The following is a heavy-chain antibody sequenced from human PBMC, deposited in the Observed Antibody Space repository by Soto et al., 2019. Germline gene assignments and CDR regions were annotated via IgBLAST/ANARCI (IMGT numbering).Heavy chain of an antibody. V-gene: IGHV4-31*03. CDR3: ARDGYAEGAFDI. Sequence: QVQLQESGPGLVKPSQTLSLTCTVSGGSISSGGYYWSCIRQHPGKGLEWIGYIYYSGRTYYNPSLTGRVTISVDSSKNQFSLKLSSVTAADTAVCYCARDGYAEGAFDIWGQGTMVPVSS. J-gene: IGHJ3*02. CDR2: IYYSGRT. D-gene: IGHD1-1*01. CDR1: GGSISSGGYY.